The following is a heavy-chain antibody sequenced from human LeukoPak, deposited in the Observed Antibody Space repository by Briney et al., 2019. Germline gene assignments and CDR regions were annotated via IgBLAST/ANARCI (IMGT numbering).Heavy chain of an antibody. CDR1: GFTFRDYT. J-gene: IGHJ4*02. CDR2: ISKSSTYI. CDR3: ARVGVGATRGVTDY. Sequence: PGGSLRLSCAASGFTFRDYTMNWVRQAPGKGLEWVSAISKSSTYIKYADSVKGRFTVSRDNAKNSLYLQMNSLRAEDTAVYYCARVGVGATRGVTDYWGQGTLVTVSS. D-gene: IGHD1-26*01. V-gene: IGHV3-21*01.